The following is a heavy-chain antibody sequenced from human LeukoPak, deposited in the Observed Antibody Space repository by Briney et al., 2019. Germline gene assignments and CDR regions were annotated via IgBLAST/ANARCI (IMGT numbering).Heavy chain of an antibody. D-gene: IGHD6-6*01. V-gene: IGHV4-59*01. CDR1: GGSISSYY. CDR3: ARVVRRSPPFFDY. J-gene: IGHJ4*02. CDR2: IYYSGTT. Sequence: SETLSRTCTVSGGSISSYYWSWIRQPPGKGLEWIGYIYYSGTTNYKPSLKSRVTISVDTSKNQFSLKLSAVSAEDTAVYYCARVVRRSPPFFDYWGQGTLVTVSS.